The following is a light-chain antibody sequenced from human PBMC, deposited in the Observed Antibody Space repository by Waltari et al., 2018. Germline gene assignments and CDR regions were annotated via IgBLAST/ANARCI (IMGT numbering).Light chain of an antibody. CDR2: GTR. CDR1: GSNLGAGYD. V-gene: IGLV1-40*01. J-gene: IGLJ2*01. Sequence: QSVLTQPPSVSGAPGQRVSISCTGSGSNLGAGYDVHWYQQHPGKAPKLLISGTRTRPPGVPARFFGSQSGTSASLAITALQAEDEAEYYCQSYDTSLSVVFGGGTKLTVL. CDR3: QSYDTSLSVV.